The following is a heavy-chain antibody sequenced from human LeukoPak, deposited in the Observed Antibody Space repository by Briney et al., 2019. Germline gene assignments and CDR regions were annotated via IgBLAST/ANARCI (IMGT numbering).Heavy chain of an antibody. V-gene: IGHV1-8*01. J-gene: IGHJ6*02. D-gene: IGHD6-13*01. CDR3: ARAKGSSSSWYRVYYYYGMDV. CDR1: GYTFTSYD. CDR2: MNPNSGNT. Sequence: ASVKVSCKASGYTFTSYDINWVRQATGQGLEWMGWMNPNSGNTGYVQKFQGRVTMTRNTSISTAYMELSSLRSEDTAVYYCARAKGSSSSWYRVYYYYGMDVWGQGTTVTVSS.